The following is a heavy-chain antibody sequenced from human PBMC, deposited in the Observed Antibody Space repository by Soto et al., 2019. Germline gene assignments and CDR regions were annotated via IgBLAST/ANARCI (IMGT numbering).Heavy chain of an antibody. CDR1: GGSISSGDYY. D-gene: IGHD5-18*01. Sequence: QVQLQESGPGLVKPSQTLSLTCTVSGGSISSGDYYWSWIRQPPGKGLEWIGYIYYSGSTYYNPSLKSRVTISVDTSKNQCPLKLSSVTAADTDVYYCASNSYGYTFDDYWGQRTLVNVSS. CDR3: ASNSYGYTFDDY. CDR2: IYYSGST. V-gene: IGHV4-30-4*01. J-gene: IGHJ4*02.